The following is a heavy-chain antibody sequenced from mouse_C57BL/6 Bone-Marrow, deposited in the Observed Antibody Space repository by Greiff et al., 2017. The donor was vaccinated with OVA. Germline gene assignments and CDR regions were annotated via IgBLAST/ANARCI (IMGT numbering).Heavy chain of an antibody. Sequence: QVQLKQSGAELMKPGASVKLSCKATGYTFTGYWIAWVKQRPGHGLEWIGEILPGSGSTNYNEKFKGKATFTADTSYTTAYMQLSSLTTEDSAIDYWAREKTASQYYFDYWGQGTTLTVSS. CDR2: ILPGSGST. CDR3: AREKTASQYYFDY. D-gene: IGHD3-1*01. J-gene: IGHJ2*01. V-gene: IGHV1-9*01. CDR1: GYTFTGYW.